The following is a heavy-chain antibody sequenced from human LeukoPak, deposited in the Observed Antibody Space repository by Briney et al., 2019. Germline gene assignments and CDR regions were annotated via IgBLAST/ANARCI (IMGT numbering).Heavy chain of an antibody. CDR3: ARDLVVAATGGAFDI. J-gene: IGHJ3*02. CDR2: IYTSGST. D-gene: IGHD2-15*01. CDR1: GGSFSGYY. Sequence: SETLSLTCAVYGGSFSGYYWSWIRQPAGKGLEWIGRIYTSGSTNYNPSLKSRVTMSVDTSKNQFSLKLSSVTAADTAVYYCARDLVVAATGGAFDIWGQGTMVTVSS. V-gene: IGHV4-4*07.